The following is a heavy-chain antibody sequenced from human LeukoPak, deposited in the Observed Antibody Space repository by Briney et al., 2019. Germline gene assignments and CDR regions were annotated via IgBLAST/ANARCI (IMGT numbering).Heavy chain of an antibody. D-gene: IGHD2-15*01. CDR2: ISSSSSYI. Sequence: GGSLRLSCVASGFTFSSYSMNWVRQAPGKGLEWVSSISSSSSYIYHADSVKGRFTISRDNAKNSLYLQMNSLRAEDTAVYYCARDAPVVAARGRFDYWGQGTLVTVSS. V-gene: IGHV3-21*01. CDR3: ARDAPVVAARGRFDY. CDR1: GFTFSSYS. J-gene: IGHJ4*02.